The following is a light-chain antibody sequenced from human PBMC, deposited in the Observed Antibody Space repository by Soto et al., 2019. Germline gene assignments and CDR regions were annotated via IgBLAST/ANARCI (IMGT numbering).Light chain of an antibody. V-gene: IGLV1-36*01. J-gene: IGLJ2*01. Sequence: QSVLTQPPSVSEAPRQRVTISCSGSSSNIGNNAVNWYQQLPGKAPKLLIYYDDLLPSGVSDRFSGSKSCTSASLAISGLQSEDEADYYCAACDDSLNGLVFGGGTKLTVL. CDR3: AACDDSLNGLV. CDR1: SSNIGNNA. CDR2: YDD.